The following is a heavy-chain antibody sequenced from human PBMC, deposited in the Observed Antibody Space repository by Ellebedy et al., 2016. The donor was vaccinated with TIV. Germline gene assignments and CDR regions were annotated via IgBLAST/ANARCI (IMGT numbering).Heavy chain of an antibody. D-gene: IGHD7-27*01. Sequence: GESLKISCAASGFTFSSYGMSWVRQAPGKGLEWVSDISGSGGNAYYADSVKGRFTISRDNSKNTLFLQTNTLRAEDTAVYYCAKEANWGLEYWGQGTLVTVSS. CDR3: AKEANWGLEY. CDR2: ISGSGGNA. V-gene: IGHV3-23*01. J-gene: IGHJ4*02. CDR1: GFTFSSYG.